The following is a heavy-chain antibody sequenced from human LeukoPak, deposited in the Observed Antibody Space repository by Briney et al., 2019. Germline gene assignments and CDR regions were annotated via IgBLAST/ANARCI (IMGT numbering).Heavy chain of an antibody. Sequence: GGSLRLSCAASGFTFSSYGMHWVRQAPGKGLEWVAFIRYDGSNKYYADSVKGRFTISRDNAKNSLYLQMNSLRAEDTAVYYCARRLHYYDSSGAFDYWGQGTLVTVSS. J-gene: IGHJ4*02. CDR3: ARRLHYYDSSGAFDY. D-gene: IGHD3-22*01. CDR1: GFTFSSYG. CDR2: IRYDGSNK. V-gene: IGHV3-30*02.